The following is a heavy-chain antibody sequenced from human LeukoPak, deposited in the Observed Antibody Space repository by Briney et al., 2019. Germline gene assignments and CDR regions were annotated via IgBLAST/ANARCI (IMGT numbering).Heavy chain of an antibody. CDR2: IVPILGTA. CDR3: ARVPQGSSWPYYFDY. D-gene: IGHD6-13*01. V-gene: IGHV1-69*04. J-gene: IGHJ4*02. Sequence: SVKVSCKASGGSFSTYAISWVRQAPEQGLEWVGRIVPILGTANYAQNFQGRVTITADRSTTTAYMELSSLRSEDTAVYYCARVPQGSSWPYYFDYWGQGTLVTVSS. CDR1: GGSFSTYA.